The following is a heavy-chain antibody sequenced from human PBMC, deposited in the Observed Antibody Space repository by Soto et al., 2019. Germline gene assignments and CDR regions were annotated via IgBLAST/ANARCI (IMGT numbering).Heavy chain of an antibody. Sequence: PSETLSLTCAVYGGSFSGYYWSWIRQPPGKGLEWIGEINHSGSTNYNPSLKSRVTISVDTSKNQFSLKLSSVTAADTAVYYCARVGGSGSYSRYYYYGMDVWGQGTTVTVSS. J-gene: IGHJ6*02. CDR2: INHSGST. CDR1: GGSFSGYY. V-gene: IGHV4-34*01. D-gene: IGHD3-10*01. CDR3: ARVGGSGSYSRYYYYGMDV.